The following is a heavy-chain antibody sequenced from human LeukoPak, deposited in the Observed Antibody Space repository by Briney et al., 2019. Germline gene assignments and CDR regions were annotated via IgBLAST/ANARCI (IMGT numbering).Heavy chain of an antibody. D-gene: IGHD3-9*01. CDR2: INWNSGTI. CDR1: GFTFDGYA. CDR3: AKDIYYDITQPLD. Sequence: GRSLRLSCAASGFTFDGYAMHWVRQAPGKGLEWVSGINWNSGTIGYADSVKGRFTISRDNAKNSLYLQMSSLRAEDTALYYCAKDIYYDITQPLDWGQGTLVTVSS. V-gene: IGHV3-9*01. J-gene: IGHJ4*02.